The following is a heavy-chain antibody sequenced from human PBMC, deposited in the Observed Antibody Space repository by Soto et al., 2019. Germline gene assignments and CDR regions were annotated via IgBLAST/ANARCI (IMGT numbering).Heavy chain of an antibody. J-gene: IGHJ6*02. CDR1: GFTFSSYA. D-gene: IGHD6-13*01. V-gene: IGHV3-23*01. CDR3: ANIAAATYYYYGMDV. Sequence: PGGSLRLSCAASGFTFSSYAMSWVRQAPGKGLEWVSAISGSGGSTYYADSVKGRFTISRDNSKNTLYLQMNSLRAEDTAVYYCANIAAATYYYYGMDVWGQGTTVTVSS. CDR2: ISGSGGST.